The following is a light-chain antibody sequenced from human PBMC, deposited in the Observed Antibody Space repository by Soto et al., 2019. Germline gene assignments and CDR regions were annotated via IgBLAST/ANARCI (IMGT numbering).Light chain of an antibody. J-gene: IGLJ2*01. V-gene: IGLV6-57*02. CDR3: QSSDSRNHVV. CDR1: SGTVVTNY. Sequence: NFMLAQPHSASESPGKTVTISCTGSSGTVVTNYVQWYQQRPGSAPTTVIYEDNQRPSGVPDRFSGSIDRSSNSASLTISGLKTEDEADYYCQSSDSRNHVVFGGGTKVTVL. CDR2: EDN.